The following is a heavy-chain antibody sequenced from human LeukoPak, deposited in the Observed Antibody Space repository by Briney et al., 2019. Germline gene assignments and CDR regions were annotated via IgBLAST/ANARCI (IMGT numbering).Heavy chain of an antibody. CDR2: ISWNSGSI. D-gene: IGHD3-16*01. CDR3: AKDVYYDYVWGSYNY. Sequence: GGSLRLSCAASGFTFDDYAMHWVRRAPGKGLEWVSGISWNSGSIGYADSVKGRFTISRDNAKNSLYLQMNSLRAEDTALYYCAKDVYYDYVWGSYNYWGQGTLVTVSS. V-gene: IGHV3-9*01. CDR1: GFTFDDYA. J-gene: IGHJ4*02.